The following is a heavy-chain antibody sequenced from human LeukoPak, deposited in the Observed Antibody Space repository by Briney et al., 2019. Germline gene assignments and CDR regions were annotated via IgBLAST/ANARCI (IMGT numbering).Heavy chain of an antibody. D-gene: IGHD2-21*01. CDR1: GYTFTGYY. Sequence: ASMKVSCKASGYTFTGYYMHWVRQAPGQGLEWMGWINPNSGGTNYAQKFQGRVTMTRDTSISTAYMELSRLRSDDTAVYYCARDPSTGEGYFDYWGQGTLVTVSS. J-gene: IGHJ4*02. CDR3: ARDPSTGEGYFDY. CDR2: INPNSGGT. V-gene: IGHV1-2*02.